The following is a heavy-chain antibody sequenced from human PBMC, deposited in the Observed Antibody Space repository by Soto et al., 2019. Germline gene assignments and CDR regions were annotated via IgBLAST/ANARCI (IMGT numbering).Heavy chain of an antibody. CDR3: TRTRYSAYDSLS. D-gene: IGHD5-12*01. Sequence: GGSLRLSCAASGFTFSDYTMNWVRQAPGKGLEWVSSISSTSGYVYYAGSVKGRFTISRDNAKNSLFLQMNSLRAEDTAVYYCTRTRYSAYDSLSWGQGTLVT. CDR1: GFTFSDYT. CDR2: ISSTSGYV. J-gene: IGHJ5*02. V-gene: IGHV3-21*01.